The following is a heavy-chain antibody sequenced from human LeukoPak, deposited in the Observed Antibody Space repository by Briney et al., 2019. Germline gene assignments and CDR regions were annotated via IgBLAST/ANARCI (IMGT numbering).Heavy chain of an antibody. D-gene: IGHD1-26*01. CDR2: MNPNSGNT. V-gene: IGHV1-8*03. CDR3: ARGKRRGLPWFDP. J-gene: IGHJ5*02. Sequence: ASVKVSCKASGYTFTSYDINWVRQATGQGLEWMGWMNPNSGNTGYAQKFQGRVTITRNTSISTAYMELSSLRSEDTAVYSCARGKRRGLPWFDPWGQGTLVTVSS. CDR1: GYTFTSYD.